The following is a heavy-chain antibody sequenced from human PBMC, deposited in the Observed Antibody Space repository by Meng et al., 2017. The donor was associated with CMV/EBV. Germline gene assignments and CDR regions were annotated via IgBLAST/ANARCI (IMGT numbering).Heavy chain of an antibody. CDR2: IIPIFGTA. D-gene: IGHD3-3*01. V-gene: IGHV1-69*05. J-gene: IGHJ6*02. Sequence: AVKVSCKACGGTFSNYAISWVRQAPGQGLEGMGGIIPIFGTANYAQKFQGRVTITTDESTSTAYMELSSLRSEDTAVYYCARVRNSKTYDFWSSKNVGPMDVWGQGTTVTVSS. CDR3: ARVRNSKTYDFWSSKNVGPMDV. CDR1: GGTFSNYA.